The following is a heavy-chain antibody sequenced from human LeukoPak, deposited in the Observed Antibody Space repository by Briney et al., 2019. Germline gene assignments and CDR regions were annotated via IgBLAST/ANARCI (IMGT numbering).Heavy chain of an antibody. CDR2: IGTAGDT. CDR3: ARGHYYDSSGTQAYNWFDP. CDR1: GFTFSSYD. Sequence: GGTLRLSCAASGFTFSSYDMHWVRQATGKGLEWVSAIGTAGDTYYPGSVKGRFTISRENAKNPLHLQMNSLRAGDTAVYYCARGHYYDSSGTQAYNWFDPWGQGTLVTVSS. J-gene: IGHJ5*02. V-gene: IGHV3-13*01. D-gene: IGHD3-22*01.